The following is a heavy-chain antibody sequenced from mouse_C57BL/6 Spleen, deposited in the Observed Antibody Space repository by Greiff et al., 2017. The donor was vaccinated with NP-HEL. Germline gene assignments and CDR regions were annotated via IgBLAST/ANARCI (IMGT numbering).Heavy chain of an antibody. V-gene: IGHV1-7*01. D-gene: IGHD2-3*01. J-gene: IGHJ3*01. CDR3: AREDDAQEAWFAY. CDR1: GYTFTSYW. Sequence: QVQLKESGAELAKPGASVKLSCKASGYTFTSYWMHWVKQRPGQGLEWIGYINPSSGYTKYNQKFKDKATLTADKSSSTAYMQLSSLTYEDSAVYYCAREDDAQEAWFAYWGQGTLVTVSA. CDR2: INPSSGYT.